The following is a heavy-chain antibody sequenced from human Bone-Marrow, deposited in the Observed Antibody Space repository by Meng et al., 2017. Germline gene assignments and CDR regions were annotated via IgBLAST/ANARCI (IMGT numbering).Heavy chain of an antibody. D-gene: IGHD3-3*01. CDR1: GGSVSSGSYY. V-gene: IGHV4-61*01. J-gene: IGHJ6*02. CDR2: IYYSGST. CDR3: ARVTDFWSGYYTGNYYYGMDV. Sequence: GSLRLSCTVSGGSVSSGSYYWSWIRQPPGKGLEWIGYIYYSGSTNYNPSLKSRVTISVDTSKNQFSLKLSSVTAADTAVYYCARVTDFWSGYYTGNYYYGMDVWGQGTTVTVSS.